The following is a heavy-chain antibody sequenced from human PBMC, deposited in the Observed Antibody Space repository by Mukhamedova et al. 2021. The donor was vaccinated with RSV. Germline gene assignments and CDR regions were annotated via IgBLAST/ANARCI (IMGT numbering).Heavy chain of an antibody. Sequence: KSRVTISVDTSKNQFSLKLSSVTAADTAVYYCARDPTLFWSDYYYYYGMDVWGQGTTVTVSS. D-gene: IGHD3-3*01. V-gene: IGHV4-59*01. CDR3: ARDPTLFWSDYYYYYGMDV. J-gene: IGHJ6*02.